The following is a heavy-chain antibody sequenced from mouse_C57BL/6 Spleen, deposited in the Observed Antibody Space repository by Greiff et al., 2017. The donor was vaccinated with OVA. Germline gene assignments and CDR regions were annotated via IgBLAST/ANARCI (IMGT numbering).Heavy chain of an antibody. CDR1: GYTFTSYW. V-gene: IGHV1-50*01. CDR2: IDPSDSST. Sequence: QVQLQQPGAELVKPGASVKLSCKASGYTFTSYWMQWVKQRPGQGLEWIGEIDPSDSSTNYNQTVKGNATLTVDTSSSTAYMQLSSLTSEDDAVYYCAKGRRGFADWGQGTLVTVAA. J-gene: IGHJ3*01. CDR3: AKGRRGFAD.